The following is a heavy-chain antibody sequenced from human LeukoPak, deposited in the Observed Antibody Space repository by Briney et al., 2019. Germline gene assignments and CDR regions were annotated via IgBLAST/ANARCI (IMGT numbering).Heavy chain of an antibody. D-gene: IGHD1-26*01. Sequence: PGGSLRLSCTASGFTFSTYWMSWVRQAPGKGLEWIGSIYYSGNTYYNASLKSQVSISLNTSKNQFSLRLTSVTAADTAVYYCARGTVGATKGIGYWGQGTLVTVSS. CDR2: IYYSGNT. CDR1: GFTFSTYW. CDR3: ARGTVGATKGIGY. V-gene: IGHV4-39*01. J-gene: IGHJ4*02.